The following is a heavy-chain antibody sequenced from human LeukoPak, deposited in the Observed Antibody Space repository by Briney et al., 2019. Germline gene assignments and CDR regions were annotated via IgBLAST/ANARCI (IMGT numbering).Heavy chain of an antibody. Sequence: PSETLSLTCTVSGGSISGGYWSWIRQPPERGLEWIGYVYTSGSTNYNPSLKSRVTISVDTSKSQFALKLSSVTAADTAVYYCAKSYFDYSTYYSYYFNLWGQGALVTVSS. J-gene: IGHJ4*02. CDR3: AKSYFDYSTYYSYYFNL. V-gene: IGHV4-4*09. D-gene: IGHD4-11*01. CDR1: GGSISGGY. CDR2: VYTSGST.